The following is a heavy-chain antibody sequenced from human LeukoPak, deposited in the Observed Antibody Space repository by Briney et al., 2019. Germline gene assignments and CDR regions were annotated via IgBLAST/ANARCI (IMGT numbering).Heavy chain of an antibody. CDR2: ISTSIDSA. D-gene: IGHD3-10*01. CDR1: GFTFSSYA. V-gene: IGHV3-23*01. CDR3: AKRGSDGWGAFHI. J-gene: IGHJ3*02. Sequence: GGSLRLSCAASGFTFSSYAMNWVRQAPGKGLEWVSTISTSIDSAFYADTVKGRFTISRDNSKNTLYLQMNSLRAEDTAIYYCAKRGSDGWGAFHIWRQGTMATVCS.